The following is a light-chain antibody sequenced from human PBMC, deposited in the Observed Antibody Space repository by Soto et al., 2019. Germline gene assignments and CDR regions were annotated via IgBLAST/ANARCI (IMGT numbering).Light chain of an antibody. J-gene: IGLJ1*01. CDR1: SSDVGGYNS. CDR3: SSYTRSSTYV. CDR2: NVS. V-gene: IGLV2-14*01. Sequence: QSVLTQPASVSGSPGQSITISCTGTSSDVGGYNSVSWYQQHPGKAPRLMIYNVSNRPSGVSNRFSGSKSGNTASLTISGLQAEDEADYYCSSYTRSSTYVFGTGTKVTAL.